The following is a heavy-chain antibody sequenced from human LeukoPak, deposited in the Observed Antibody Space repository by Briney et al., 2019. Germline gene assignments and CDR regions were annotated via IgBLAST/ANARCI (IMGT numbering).Heavy chain of an antibody. CDR2: IKQDGSEK. J-gene: IGHJ4*02. V-gene: IGHV3-7*01. Sequence: GGSLRLSCAASGFTFSSYWMSWVRQAPGKGLEWVANIKQDGSEKDYVDSVKGRFTISRDNAKNSLYLQMNSLRAEDTAVYYCARDQGGSYSGYFDYWGQGTLVTVSS. D-gene: IGHD1-26*01. CDR3: ARDQGGSYSGYFDY. CDR1: GFTFSSYW.